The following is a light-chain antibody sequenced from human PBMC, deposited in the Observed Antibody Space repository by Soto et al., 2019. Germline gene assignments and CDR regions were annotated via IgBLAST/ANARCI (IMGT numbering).Light chain of an antibody. CDR2: DAS. Sequence: DIQMTQSASTLSASVVDRVTITCRAIHSISSWLAWYQQKPGKAPKVLIYDASSLENAVPSTFSGSGSGTEFTLTISSLQPDDFASYYCQQYMSYRTFGQGTKVDI. V-gene: IGKV1-5*01. CDR1: HSISSW. CDR3: QQYMSYRT. J-gene: IGKJ1*01.